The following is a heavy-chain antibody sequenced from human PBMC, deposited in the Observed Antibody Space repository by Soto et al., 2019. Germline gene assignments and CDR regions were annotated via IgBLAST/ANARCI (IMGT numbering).Heavy chain of an antibody. CDR3: ARDSRAAIYYYYYYGMDV. J-gene: IGHJ6*02. CDR2: ISSSGSTI. V-gene: IGHV3-48*03. D-gene: IGHD2-2*02. CDR1: GFTFSSYE. Sequence: EVQLVESGGGLVQPGWSLRLSCAASGFTFSSYEMNWVRQAPGKGLEWVSYISSSGSTIYYADSVKGRFTISRDNAKNSLYLQMNSLRAEDTAVYYCARDSRAAIYYYYYYGMDVWGQGTTVTVSS.